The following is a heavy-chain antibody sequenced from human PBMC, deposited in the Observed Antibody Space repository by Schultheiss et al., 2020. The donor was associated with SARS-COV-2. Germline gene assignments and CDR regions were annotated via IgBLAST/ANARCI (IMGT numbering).Heavy chain of an antibody. V-gene: IGHV3-64*01. D-gene: IGHD1-14*01. CDR1: GFTFSSYA. CDR2: ISSNGGST. J-gene: IGHJ4*02. Sequence: GGSLRLSCAASGFTFSSYAMHWVRQAPGKGLEYVSAISSNGGSTYYANSVKGRFTISRDNSKNTLYLQMGSLRAEDMAVYYCARGGSDSYFDYWGQGTLVTVSS. CDR3: ARGGSDSYFDY.